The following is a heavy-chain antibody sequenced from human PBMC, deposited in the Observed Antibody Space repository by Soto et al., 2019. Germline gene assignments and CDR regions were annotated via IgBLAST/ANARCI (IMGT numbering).Heavy chain of an antibody. D-gene: IGHD4-17*01. CDR1: GFTFSSYA. CDR2: ISNDGSNK. J-gene: IGHJ4*02. Sequence: GGSLRLSCAASGFTFSSYAMHWVRQAPGKGLAWVAVISNDGSNKYYADSVKGRFTISRDKSKNTLYLQMNRLRAEDTAVYECARDLDGDYDFDYWGQGTLVTVSS. V-gene: IGHV3-30*04. CDR3: ARDLDGDYDFDY.